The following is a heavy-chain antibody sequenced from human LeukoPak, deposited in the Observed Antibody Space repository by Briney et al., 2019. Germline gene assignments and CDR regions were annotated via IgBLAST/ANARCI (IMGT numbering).Heavy chain of an antibody. J-gene: IGHJ4*02. CDR3: ARAADGTYYDYIWGSYRPFDY. Sequence: GGSLRLSCAASGFTFSSYSMNWVRQAPGKGLEWVSYISSSSMTTYYADSVKGRFTISRDNAKNSLYLQMNSLRDEDTAVYYCARAADGTYYDYIWGSYRPFDYWGQGTLVTVSS. V-gene: IGHV3-48*02. D-gene: IGHD3-16*02. CDR2: ISSSSMTT. CDR1: GFTFSSYS.